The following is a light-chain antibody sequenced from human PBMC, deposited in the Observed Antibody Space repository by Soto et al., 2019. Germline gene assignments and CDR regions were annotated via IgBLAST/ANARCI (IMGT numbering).Light chain of an antibody. CDR3: MQALQTAS. CDR2: LGS. V-gene: IGKV2-28*01. CDR1: QSLLHGNGYNY. J-gene: IGKJ3*01. Sequence: DIVMTQSPLSLSVTPGEPASISCRSNQSLLHGNGYNYLDWYLQKPGQTPQLLIYLGSNRASGVPDRFSGSGSSTDFTLEINRVEAEDVGFYYCMQALQTASFGPGTKVDIK.